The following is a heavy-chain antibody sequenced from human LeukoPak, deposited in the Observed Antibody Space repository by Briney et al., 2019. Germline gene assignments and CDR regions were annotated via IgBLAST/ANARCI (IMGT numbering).Heavy chain of an antibody. Sequence: SQTLSLTCAVSGGSISSGGYSWSWIRQPPGKGLEWIGYIYHSGSTYYNPSLKSRVTISVDTSKNQFSLKLSSVTAADTAVYYCARGRILRYWGQGTLVTVSS. CDR3: ARGRILRY. V-gene: IGHV4-30-2*01. D-gene: IGHD1-14*01. CDR1: GGSISSGGYS. CDR2: IYHSGST. J-gene: IGHJ4*02.